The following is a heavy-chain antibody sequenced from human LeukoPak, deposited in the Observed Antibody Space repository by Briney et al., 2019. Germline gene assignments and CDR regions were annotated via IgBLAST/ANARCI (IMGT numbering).Heavy chain of an antibody. CDR3: AKASAMIVVISKHFDY. Sequence: GGSLRLSCAASGFTFSSYAMSWVRQAPGKGLEWVSAISGSGGSTYYADSVKGRFTISRDNSKNTLYLQMNSLRAEDTAVYYCAKASAMIVVISKHFDYWGQGTLVTVSS. D-gene: IGHD3-22*01. CDR2: ISGSGGST. CDR1: GFTFSSYA. V-gene: IGHV3-23*01. J-gene: IGHJ4*02.